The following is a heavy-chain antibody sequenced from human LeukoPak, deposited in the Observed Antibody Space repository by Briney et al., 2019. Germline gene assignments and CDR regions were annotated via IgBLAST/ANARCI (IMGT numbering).Heavy chain of an antibody. D-gene: IGHD6-13*01. CDR1: GYTISSGYY. Sequence: SETLSLTCTVSGYTISSGYYWGWIRQTPGKGLEWIGSFYYRGSTNYNPSLKSRVTISVDTSKNQFSLKLSSVTAADTAVYYCARHSSSWYSNWFDPWGQGTLVTVSS. CDR3: ARHSSSWYSNWFDP. J-gene: IGHJ5*02. V-gene: IGHV4-38-2*02. CDR2: FYYRGST.